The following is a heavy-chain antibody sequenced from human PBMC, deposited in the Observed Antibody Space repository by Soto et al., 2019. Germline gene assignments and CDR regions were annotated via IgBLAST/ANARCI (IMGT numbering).Heavy chain of an antibody. V-gene: IGHV1-69*01. Sequence: QVQLVQSGAEVKKAGSSVKVSCKVSGGTFSSYFINWVRQAPGQGLEWVGGIIPVFGTASYAEKFQGRDTITADESTSTAYMELSRLRSDDTAVYYCARETPSAAAAYYYYGLDVWGQGTTVTVPS. D-gene: IGHD6-13*01. CDR1: GGTFSSYF. CDR3: ARETPSAAAAYYYYGLDV. J-gene: IGHJ6*02. CDR2: IIPVFGTA.